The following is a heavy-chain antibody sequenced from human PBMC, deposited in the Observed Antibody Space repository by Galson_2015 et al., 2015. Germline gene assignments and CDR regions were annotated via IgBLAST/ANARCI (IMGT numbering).Heavy chain of an antibody. D-gene: IGHD2-8*02. CDR1: GGTFSSYA. CDR2: IIPIFGTA. J-gene: IGHJ6*02. Sequence: SVKVSCKASGGTFSSYAISWVRQAPGQGLEWMGGIIPIFGTANYAQKFQGRVTITADESTSTAYMELSSLRSEDTAVYYCARPLSSLGSPSPWCGMDVWGQGTTVTVSS. V-gene: IGHV1-69*13. CDR3: ARPLSSLGSPSPWCGMDV.